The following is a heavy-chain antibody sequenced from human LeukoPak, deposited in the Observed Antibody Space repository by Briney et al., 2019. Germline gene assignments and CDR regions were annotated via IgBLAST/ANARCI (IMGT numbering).Heavy chain of an antibody. V-gene: IGHV4-59*01. D-gene: IGHD1-26*01. Sequence: SETLSLTCTVSGGSIYNYYWSWIRQPPGRGPEWIGYIYYTGRTNYNPSFTSRVTMSLDTPNNQFSLRLTSVTAADTAIYYRGRRRADTLGSWIDSWGQGTLVTVSS. CDR1: GGSIYNYY. CDR2: IYYTGRT. CDR3: GRRRADTLGSWIDS. J-gene: IGHJ4*02.